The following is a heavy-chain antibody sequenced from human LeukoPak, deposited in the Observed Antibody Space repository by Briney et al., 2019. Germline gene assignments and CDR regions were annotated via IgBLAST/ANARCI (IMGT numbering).Heavy chain of an antibody. Sequence: SETLSLTCTVSGVSISNYYWNWIRQPPGKALEWIGYVYFTGSTNYNPSLKSRATLSIDTSKSQLSLRLSSVTAADTAVYYCARWRSSAHYWDSWGQGTLVTVSS. D-gene: IGHD3-22*01. CDR3: ARWRSSAHYWDS. J-gene: IGHJ4*02. V-gene: IGHV4-59*01. CDR2: VYFTGST. CDR1: GVSISNYY.